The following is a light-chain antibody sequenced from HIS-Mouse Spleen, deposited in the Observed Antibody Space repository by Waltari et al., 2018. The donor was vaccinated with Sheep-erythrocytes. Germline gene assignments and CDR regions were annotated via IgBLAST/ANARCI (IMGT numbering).Light chain of an antibody. CDR3: SSYTSSSTWV. CDR1: SSDVGGYNY. V-gene: IGLV2-14*01. CDR2: EVS. Sequence: QSALTQPASVSGSPGQSITIPCTGTSSDVGGYNYVSWYQQHPGKAPKLMIYEVSNRPSGVSNRFSGSKSCNTASLTISGLQAEDEADYYCSSYTSSSTWVFGGGTKLTVL. J-gene: IGLJ3*02.